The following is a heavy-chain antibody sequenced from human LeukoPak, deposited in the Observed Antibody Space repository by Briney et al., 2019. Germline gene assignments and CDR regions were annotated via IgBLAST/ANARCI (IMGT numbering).Heavy chain of an antibody. CDR1: GFTFSNYA. CDR2: IGDNGGST. J-gene: IGHJ4*02. D-gene: IGHD6-19*01. V-gene: IGHV3-23*01. CDR3: AKGAWSTIYTLDY. Sequence: GGSLRLSCAASGFTFSNYAMSWVRQAPGKGLEWVSAIGDNGGSTYYADSVKGRFTISRDNSKNTVFLQVNSLRAEDTAVYYCAKGAWSTIYTLDYWGQGTLVTVSS.